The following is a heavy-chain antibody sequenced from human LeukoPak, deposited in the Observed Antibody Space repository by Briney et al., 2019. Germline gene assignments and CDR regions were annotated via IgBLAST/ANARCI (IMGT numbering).Heavy chain of an antibody. J-gene: IGHJ6*03. V-gene: IGHV1-69*05. CDR1: GGTFSSYA. CDR3: ARVLYYYDSSGYSPVYYYYMDV. D-gene: IGHD3-22*01. CDR2: IIPIFGTA. Sequence: SVKVSCKASGGTFSSYAISWVRQAPGQGLEWMGRIIPIFGTANYAQKFQGRVTIITDESTSTAYMELSSLRSEDTAVYYCARVLYYYDSSGYSPVYYYYMDVWGKGTTVTVSS.